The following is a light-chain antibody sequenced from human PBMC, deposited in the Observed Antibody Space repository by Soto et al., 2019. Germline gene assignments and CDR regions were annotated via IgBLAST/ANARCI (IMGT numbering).Light chain of an antibody. CDR2: YDS. V-gene: IGLV3-21*04. CDR1: NIGSKS. Sequence: SYELTQPPSVSVAPGKTATITCGGNNIGSKSVHWYQQKPGQAPVLVIYYDSDRPSGIPERFSGSNSGNTATLTISRVEVGDEADYYCQVWDSSSDHVVFGGGTKLTVL. J-gene: IGLJ2*01. CDR3: QVWDSSSDHVV.